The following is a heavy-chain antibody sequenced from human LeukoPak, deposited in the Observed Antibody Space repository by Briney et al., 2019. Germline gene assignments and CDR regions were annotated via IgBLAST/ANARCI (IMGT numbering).Heavy chain of an antibody. Sequence: GASVKVSCKASGYTFTSYGVSWVRQAPGQGLEWMGWISAYNGNTNYAQKLQGRVTMTTDTSTSTAYMELRSLRSDDTAVYYCARDLFVQQQLSFDPWGQGTLVTVYS. D-gene: IGHD6-13*01. CDR1: GYTFTSYG. V-gene: IGHV1-18*01. CDR3: ARDLFVQQQLSFDP. CDR2: ISAYNGNT. J-gene: IGHJ5*02.